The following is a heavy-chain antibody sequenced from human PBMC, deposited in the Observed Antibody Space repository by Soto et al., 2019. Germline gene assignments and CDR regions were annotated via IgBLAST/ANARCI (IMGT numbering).Heavy chain of an antibody. D-gene: IGHD3-10*01. CDR2: IHSDGTST. CDR3: ARVDRGGFDP. CDR1: GFTFDYYW. V-gene: IGHV3-74*01. Sequence: EVQLVESGGGLVQPGESLRLSCAASGFTFDYYWMHWVRQAPGKGLVWVSRIHSDGTSTTYADSVKGRFNISRDNAKNTQCLQMNSLRAEDTAVYYCARVDRGGFDPWGQGTVVTVSS. J-gene: IGHJ3*01.